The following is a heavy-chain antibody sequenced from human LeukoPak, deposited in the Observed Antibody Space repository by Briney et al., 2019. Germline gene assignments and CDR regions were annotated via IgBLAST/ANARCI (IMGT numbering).Heavy chain of an antibody. CDR3: ARATEYYGSGSYYNH. D-gene: IGHD3-10*01. CDR2: IIPIFGTA. CDR1: GGTFSSDA. V-gene: IGHV1-69*13. J-gene: IGHJ4*02. Sequence: SVKVSCKXSGGTFSSDAISWVRQAPRQGLEWMGRIIPIFGTANYAQKFQGRVTITADESTSTAYMELSSLRSEDTAVYYCARATEYYGSGSYYNHWGQGTLVTVSS.